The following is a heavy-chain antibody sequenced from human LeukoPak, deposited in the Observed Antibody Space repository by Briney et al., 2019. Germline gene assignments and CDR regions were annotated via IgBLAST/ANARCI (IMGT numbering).Heavy chain of an antibody. D-gene: IGHD6-13*01. V-gene: IGHV3-30-3*01. CDR3: ARSPEDIAAAGTIGWFDP. J-gene: IGHJ5*02. CDR1: GFTFDDYA. Sequence: PGGSLRLSCAASGFTFDDYAMHWVRQAPGKGLEWVAVISYDGSNKYYADSVKGRFTISRDNSKNTLYLQMNSLRAEDTAVYYCARSPEDIAAAGTIGWFDPWGQGTLVTVSP. CDR2: ISYDGSNK.